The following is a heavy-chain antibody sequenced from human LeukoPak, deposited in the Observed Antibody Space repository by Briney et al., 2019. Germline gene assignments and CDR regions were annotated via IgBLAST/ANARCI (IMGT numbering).Heavy chain of an antibody. Sequence: GGSLRLSRAASRFTFNTYWMHWVRQAPGKGLVWVSRIDSDGYSTAYADSVKGRFTISRDNAKNTLYLQMNSLRAEDTAVYYCARDSYGDANFDSWGQGTLVTVSS. D-gene: IGHD4-17*01. J-gene: IGHJ4*02. CDR2: IDSDGYST. CDR3: ARDSYGDANFDS. CDR1: RFTFNTYW. V-gene: IGHV3-74*01.